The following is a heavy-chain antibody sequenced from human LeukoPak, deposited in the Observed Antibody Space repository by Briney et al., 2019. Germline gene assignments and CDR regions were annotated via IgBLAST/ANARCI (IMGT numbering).Heavy chain of an antibody. V-gene: IGHV3-23*01. CDR1: GFTFSSYW. CDR3: AKGLVSRFDY. J-gene: IGHJ4*02. D-gene: IGHD3-16*01. CDR2: ISGSGSNT. Sequence: GGSLRLSCAASGFTFSSYWMSWVRQAPGKGLEWVSAISGSGSNTYYADSVKGRFTISRDNSKNTLYLQMNSLRAEDTAVYYCAKGLVSRFDYWGQGTLVTVSS.